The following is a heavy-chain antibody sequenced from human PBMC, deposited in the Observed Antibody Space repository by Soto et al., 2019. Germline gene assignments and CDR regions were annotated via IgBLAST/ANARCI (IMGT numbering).Heavy chain of an antibody. V-gene: IGHV3-11*01. Sequence: QVQLVESGGGLVKPGGSLRLSCAASGFTFSDYYMSWIRQAPGKGLEWVSYISSSGSTIYYADSVKGRFTISRDNAKNSLYLQMNSLRAEDTAVYYCARDPRGLLLWFGEPTEGYYFDYWGQGTLVTVSS. CDR3: ARDPRGLLLWFGEPTEGYYFDY. CDR1: GFTFSDYY. D-gene: IGHD3-10*01. CDR2: ISSSGSTI. J-gene: IGHJ4*02.